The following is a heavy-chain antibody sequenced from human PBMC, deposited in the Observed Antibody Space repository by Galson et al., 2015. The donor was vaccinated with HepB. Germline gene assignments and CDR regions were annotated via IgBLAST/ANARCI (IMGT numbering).Heavy chain of an antibody. CDR2: IWYDGSNK. J-gene: IGHJ6*02. V-gene: IGHV3-33*08. D-gene: IGHD4-17*01. CDR1: GFTFSSYG. CDR3: AREEQFGDYWALGYYYYGMDV. Sequence: SLRLSCAASGFTFSSYGMHWVRQAPGKGLEWVAVIWYDGSNKYYADSVKGRFTISRDNSKNTLYLQMNSLRAEDTAVYYCAREEQFGDYWALGYYYYGMDVWGQGTTVTVSS.